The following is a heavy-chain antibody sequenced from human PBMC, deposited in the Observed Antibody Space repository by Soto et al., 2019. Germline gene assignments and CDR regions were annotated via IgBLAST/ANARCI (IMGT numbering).Heavy chain of an antibody. D-gene: IGHD3-10*01. CDR1: GLTFSSYS. J-gene: IGHJ6*02. CDR2: ISSRSSDI. CDR3: AREVVTMVRGVIITDYYGMDV. V-gene: IGHV3-21*01. Sequence: ESGGGLVKPGGSLRLSCAASGLTFSSYSMNWVRQAPGKRLEWVSSISSRSSDIYYADSVEGRFTISRDNAKKSLYLQMTSLRAEDAAVYYCAREVVTMVRGVIITDYYGMDVWGQGTTVTVSS.